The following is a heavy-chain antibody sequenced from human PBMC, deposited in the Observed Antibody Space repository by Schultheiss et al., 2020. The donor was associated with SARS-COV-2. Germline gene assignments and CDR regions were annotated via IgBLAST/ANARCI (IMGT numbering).Heavy chain of an antibody. CDR3: ARVRGKDGMDV. V-gene: IGHV4-31*03. CDR1: GGSISSGGYY. J-gene: IGHJ6*02. CDR2: IYYSGST. D-gene: IGHD4-23*01. Sequence: SETLSLTCTVSGGSISSGGYYWSWIRQHPGKGLEWIGYIYYSGSTYYNPSLKSRVTISVDTSKNQISLKLSSVTAADTAVYYCARVRGKDGMDVWGQGTTVTVSS.